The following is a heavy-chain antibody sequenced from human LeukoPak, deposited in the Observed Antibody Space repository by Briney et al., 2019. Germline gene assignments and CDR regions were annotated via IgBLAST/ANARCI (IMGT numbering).Heavy chain of an antibody. J-gene: IGHJ6*02. V-gene: IGHV1-3*01. D-gene: IGHD2-15*01. CDR2: INAGNGNT. CDR1: GYTFTSYD. Sequence: ASVKVSCKASGYTFTSYDINWVRQATGQGLEWMGWINAGNGNTKYSQKFQGRVTITRDTSASTAYMELSSLRSEDTAVYYCARVLALLSGGTDVWGQGTTVTVSS. CDR3: ARVLALLSGGTDV.